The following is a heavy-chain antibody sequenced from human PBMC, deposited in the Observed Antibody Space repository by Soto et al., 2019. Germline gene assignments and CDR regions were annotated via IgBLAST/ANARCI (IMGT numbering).Heavy chain of an antibody. Sequence: EVQLVESGGGLVQPGGSLRLSCAASGFNFGDHNMDWVRQAPGKGLEWVARIRRRPQSYTTEYAASVQGRFTISRDDSKNSIYLQMNSLEPEDTAVYYCARDNTRYSFDYWSQGTLVTVSS. J-gene: IGHJ4*02. V-gene: IGHV3-72*01. CDR3: ARDNTRYSFDY. CDR1: GFNFGDHN. CDR2: IRRRPQSYTT. D-gene: IGHD2-15*01.